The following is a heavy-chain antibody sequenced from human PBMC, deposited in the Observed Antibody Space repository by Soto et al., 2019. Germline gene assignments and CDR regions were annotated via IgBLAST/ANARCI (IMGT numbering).Heavy chain of an antibody. CDR2: ITSDGSSP. Sequence: EVQLVESGGGLVQPGGSLRLSCAASGFTFSSYWMHWVRQAPGKGLEWVSRITSDGSSPTYEDSVRGRFTISRDNANNKLYLQMNSLRAEDTAVYYCARPTSLGGNPFDYWGQGTLVTVSS. J-gene: IGHJ4*02. V-gene: IGHV3-74*01. CDR1: GFTFSSYW. D-gene: IGHD2-15*01. CDR3: ARPTSLGGNPFDY.